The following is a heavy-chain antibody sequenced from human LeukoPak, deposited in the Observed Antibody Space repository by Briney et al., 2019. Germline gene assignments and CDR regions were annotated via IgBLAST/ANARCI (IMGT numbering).Heavy chain of an antibody. D-gene: IGHD4-17*01. J-gene: IGHJ4*02. Sequence: GESLKISCKGSGYSFTSYWIGWVRQMPGKGLEWMGIIYPGDSDTRYSPSFQCQVTISADKSISTAYLQWSSLNASDTAMYYCVRLTTTVTRFFDYWGQGTLVTVSS. CDR3: VRLTTTVTRFFDY. V-gene: IGHV5-51*01. CDR1: GYSFTSYW. CDR2: IYPGDSDT.